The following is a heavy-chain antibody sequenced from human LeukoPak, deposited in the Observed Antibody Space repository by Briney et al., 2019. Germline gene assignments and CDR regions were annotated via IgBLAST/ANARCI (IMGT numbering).Heavy chain of an antibody. V-gene: IGHV1-2*02. CDR2: INPDSGDT. J-gene: IGHJ4*02. Sequence: EASVKVSCKASGYTFTGYYMHWVRQAPGQGPEWMGWINPDSGDTNYAQKFQGRVTMTRDTSISTAYMELSRLRSDDAAVYYCARDRYTYGEIHYWGQGTLVTVSS. CDR3: ARDRYTYGEIHY. D-gene: IGHD5-18*01. CDR1: GYTFTGYY.